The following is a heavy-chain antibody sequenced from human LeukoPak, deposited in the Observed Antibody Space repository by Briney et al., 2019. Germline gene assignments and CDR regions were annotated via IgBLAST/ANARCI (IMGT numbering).Heavy chain of an antibody. J-gene: IGHJ4*02. CDR1: GYTFTSYY. V-gene: IGHV1-46*01. CDR3: ARDRRYGSGSYYLVY. CDR2: INPSGGST. D-gene: IGHD3-10*01. Sequence: ASVKVSCKASGYTFTSYYMHWVRQAPGQGLEWMGIINPSGGSTSYAQKFQGRVTMTRDTSTSTVYMELSSLRPEDTAVYYCARDRRYGSGSYYLVYWGQGTLVTVSS.